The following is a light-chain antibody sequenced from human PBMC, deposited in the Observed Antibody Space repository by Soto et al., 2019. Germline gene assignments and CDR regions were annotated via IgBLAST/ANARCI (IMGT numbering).Light chain of an antibody. CDR3: QQYYNWPPYT. J-gene: IGKJ2*01. Sequence: EIVMTQSPATLSVSPGERATLSCRASRSVSSNLAWFQQKPGQAPRLLIYGASTRATGIPARFSGSGSGTEFTLTISSLQSEDFAVYYCQQYYNWPPYTFGQGIKLEI. CDR2: GAS. V-gene: IGKV3-15*01. CDR1: RSVSSN.